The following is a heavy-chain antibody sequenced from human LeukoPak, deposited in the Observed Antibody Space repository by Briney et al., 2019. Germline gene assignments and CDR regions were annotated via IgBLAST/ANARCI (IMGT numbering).Heavy chain of an antibody. CDR3: ATAHLVRPGNIDTVFDY. J-gene: IGHJ4*02. D-gene: IGHD6-13*01. Sequence: GGSLRLSCAVSGFTFSNFAMSWVRQAPGKGLEWVSSISGSDGRTWYADSVKGRFTISRDNSKNTLFLQMNSLRAEDTAIYYSATAHLVRPGNIDTVFDYWSQGTLVTVPS. V-gene: IGHV3-23*01. CDR1: GFTFSNFA. CDR2: ISGSDGRT.